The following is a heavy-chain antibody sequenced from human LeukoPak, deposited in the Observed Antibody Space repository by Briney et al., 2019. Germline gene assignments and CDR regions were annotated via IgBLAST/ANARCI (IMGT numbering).Heavy chain of an antibody. CDR2: ISSSGSTI. V-gene: IGHV3-11*01. CDR1: GFTFSDYY. CDR3: ARDFVGSSYYYYYGMDV. D-gene: IGHD1-26*01. J-gene: IGHJ6*02. Sequence: PGGSLRLSCAASGFTFSDYYMSWIRQAPGKGRDWASYISSSGSTIYYADSVKGRFTISRDNAKNSLYLQMNSLRAEDTAVYYCARDFVGSSYYYYYGMDVWGQGTTVTVSS.